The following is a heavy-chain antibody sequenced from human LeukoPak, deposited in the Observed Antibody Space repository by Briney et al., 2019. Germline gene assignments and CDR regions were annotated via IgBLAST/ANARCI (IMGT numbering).Heavy chain of an antibody. CDR2: IIPIFGIT. Sequence: ASVKVSCKASGGIFSNYGVSWVRQAPGQGLEWMGRIIPIFGITDYAQKLQGRVTITADKSTNTAYMDLSSLRSEDTAVYYCARVPARPGWFDPWGQGTLVTVSS. V-gene: IGHV1-69*04. J-gene: IGHJ5*02. CDR3: ARVPARPGWFDP. CDR1: GGIFSNYG.